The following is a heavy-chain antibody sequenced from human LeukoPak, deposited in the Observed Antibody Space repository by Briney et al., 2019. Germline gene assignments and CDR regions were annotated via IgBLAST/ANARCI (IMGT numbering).Heavy chain of an antibody. V-gene: IGHV3-23*01. CDR1: GFTFSSYA. CDR2: ISGSGGST. CDR3: AKDGTTTITFDY. J-gene: IGHJ4*02. Sequence: GGSLRLSCAASGFTFSSYAMSWVRQAPGKGLEYVSGISGSGGSTHYRDSVKGRFTISRDNSKSTLYLQMNSLRVEDTAVYYCAKDGTTTITFDYWGQGTLVTVSS. D-gene: IGHD1-1*01.